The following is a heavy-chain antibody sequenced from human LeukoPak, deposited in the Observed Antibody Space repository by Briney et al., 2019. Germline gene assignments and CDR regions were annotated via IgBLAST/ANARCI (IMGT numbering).Heavy chain of an antibody. D-gene: IGHD2-8*01. V-gene: IGHV4-39*07. CDR2: TYYSGNT. CDR1: GGSISSKSHF. CDR3: ASIGYCTNGVCYRGDY. J-gene: IGHJ4*02. Sequence: SETLSLTCTVSGGSISSKSHFWDWIRQPPGKELEWIGNTYYSGNTYYNPSLKSRVTISVDKSKNQFSLKLSSVTAADTAVYYCASIGYCTNGVCYRGDYWGQGTLVTVSS.